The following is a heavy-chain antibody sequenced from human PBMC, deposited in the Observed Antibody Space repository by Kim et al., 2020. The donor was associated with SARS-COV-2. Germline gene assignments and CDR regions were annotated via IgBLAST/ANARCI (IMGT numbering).Heavy chain of an antibody. D-gene: IGHD3-16*01. J-gene: IGHJ4*02. CDR3: ARVSIMITFGGAPDY. V-gene: IGHV3-48*03. Sequence: DSVKGRFTISRDNAKNSLYLQMNSLRAEDTAVYYCARVSIMITFGGAPDYWGQGTLVTVSS.